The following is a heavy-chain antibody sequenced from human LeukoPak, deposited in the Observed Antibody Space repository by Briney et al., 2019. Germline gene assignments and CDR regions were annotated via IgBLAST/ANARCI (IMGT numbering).Heavy chain of an antibody. Sequence: GGSLRLSCTASGFTFSTFGMSWVRPAPGESLEWVSYITTSSSTIYYADAVRGRFTISRDNAKNSLYLQMNSLRDEDSAVYYCTRDWGRFDIWGQGTMVTVSS. V-gene: IGHV3-48*02. CDR1: GFTFSTFG. D-gene: IGHD3-16*01. CDR2: ITTSSSTI. J-gene: IGHJ3*02. CDR3: TRDWGRFDI.